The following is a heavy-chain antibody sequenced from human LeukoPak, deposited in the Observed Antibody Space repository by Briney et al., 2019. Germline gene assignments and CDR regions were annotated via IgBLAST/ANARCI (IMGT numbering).Heavy chain of an antibody. V-gene: IGHV3-23*01. CDR3: AKVPLGVTMVRGVIPDY. J-gene: IGHJ4*02. Sequence: GGSLRLSCAGSGFIFSDYVISWVRQAPGKGLEWVSASGTGGRTYYADSVKGRFTISRDNSKNTLYLQMNSLRAEDTAVYYCAKVPLGVTMVRGVIPDYWGQGTLVTVSS. CDR1: GFIFSDYV. CDR2: SGTGGRT. D-gene: IGHD3-10*01.